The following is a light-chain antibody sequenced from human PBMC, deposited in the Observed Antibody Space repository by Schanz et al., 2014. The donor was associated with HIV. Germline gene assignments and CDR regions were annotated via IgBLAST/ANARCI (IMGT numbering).Light chain of an antibody. CDR2: GAS. CDR1: QSVSSN. Sequence: EIVLTQSPATLSLSPGERATLSCRASQSVSSNLAWYQQKPGQSPRLLISGASTRATGIPDRFSGSESGTDFTLTINRMEPEDYAVYYCQQYGSPPWTFGQGTKVEIK. V-gene: IGKV3-20*01. CDR3: QQYGSPPWT. J-gene: IGKJ1*01.